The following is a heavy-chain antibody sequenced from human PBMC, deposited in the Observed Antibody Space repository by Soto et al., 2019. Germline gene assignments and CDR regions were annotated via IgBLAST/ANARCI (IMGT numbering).Heavy chain of an antibody. CDR1: GGSFSGYY. V-gene: IGHV4-34*01. CDR2: INHSGST. Sequence: QVQLQQWGAGLLKPSETLSLTCAVYGGSFSGYYWSWIRQPPGKGLEWIGEINHSGSTNYNPSLKSRVTISVDTSKNQFSLKLSSVTAADTAVYYCARGWARYSSSSGYWGQGTLVTVSS. J-gene: IGHJ4*02. D-gene: IGHD6-6*01. CDR3: ARGWARYSSSSGY.